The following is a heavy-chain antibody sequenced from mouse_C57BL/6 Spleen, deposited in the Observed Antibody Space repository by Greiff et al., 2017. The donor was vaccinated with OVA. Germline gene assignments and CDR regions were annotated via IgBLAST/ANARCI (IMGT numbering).Heavy chain of an antibody. V-gene: IGHV1-81*01. D-gene: IGHD3-2*02. CDR1: GYTFTSYG. CDR2: IYPRSGNT. Sequence: VQLQQSGAELARPGASVKLSCKASGYTFTSYGISWVKQRTGQGLEWIGEIYPRSGNTYYNEKFKGKATLTADKSSSTAYMELRSLTSEDSAVYFCVKKGGTAQAPYYFDYWGQGTTLTVSS. CDR3: VKKGGTAQAPYYFDY. J-gene: IGHJ2*01.